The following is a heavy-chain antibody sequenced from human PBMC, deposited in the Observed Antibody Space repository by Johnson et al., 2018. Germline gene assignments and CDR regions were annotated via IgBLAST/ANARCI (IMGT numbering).Heavy chain of an antibody. J-gene: IGHJ3*02. CDR2: IKQDGSEK. V-gene: IGHV3-7*01. Sequence: DVQLVESGGGLVQXGGSLRLSCAASGFTFSSYWMSWVRQAPGKGLEWVANIKQDGSEKYYVDSVKGRFTISRANAKNSLYLQINSLRAEDTAVYYCARGGLPRIVGATKSAFDIWGQGTMVTVSS. D-gene: IGHD1-26*01. CDR3: ARGGLPRIVGATKSAFDI. CDR1: GFTFSSYW.